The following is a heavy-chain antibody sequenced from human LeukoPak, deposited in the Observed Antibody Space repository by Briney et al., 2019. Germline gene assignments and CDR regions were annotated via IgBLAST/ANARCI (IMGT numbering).Heavy chain of an antibody. CDR1: GFTFSRSA. CDR2: ISGSGGST. V-gene: IGHV3-64*01. Sequence: PGGSLRLSCVVSGFTFSRSAMHWVRQAPGKGLEYVSAISGSGGSTYYANSVKGRFTISRDNSKNTLFLQMGSLRAEDMAVYYCARAEYLGEPFDYWGQGTLVTVSS. CDR3: ARAEYLGEPFDY. D-gene: IGHD3-10*01. J-gene: IGHJ4*02.